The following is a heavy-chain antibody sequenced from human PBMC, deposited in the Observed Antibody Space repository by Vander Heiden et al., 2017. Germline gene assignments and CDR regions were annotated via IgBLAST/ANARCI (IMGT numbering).Heavy chain of an antibody. D-gene: IGHD4-17*01. V-gene: IGHV4-31*03. Sequence: QVQLQESGPGLVKPSQTLSLTFTVSGGSISRGGYYWSWIRQHPGKGLEWIGYIDYSGSTYYNPSLKSRVTISVDTSKNQFSLKLSSVTAADTAVYYCAMTTVTIPLWNWGQGTLVTVSS. CDR2: IDYSGST. J-gene: IGHJ4*02. CDR3: AMTTVTIPLWN. CDR1: GGSISRGGYY.